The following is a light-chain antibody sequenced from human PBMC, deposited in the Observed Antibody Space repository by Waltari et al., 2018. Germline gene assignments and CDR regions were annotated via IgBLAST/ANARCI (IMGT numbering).Light chain of an antibody. CDR1: QTVLYSANNKNY. V-gene: IGKV4-1*01. CDR3: HQRSTWPLT. J-gene: IGKJ4*01. Sequence: DIVMTQSPDSLAVSLGERATINCKSSQTVLYSANNKNYLTWYQHKPGQPPKLLISWASIRESGVPDRVTGSGSGTDFTLTISSLEPEDFAVYYCHQRSTWPLTFGGGTKVEVK. CDR2: WAS.